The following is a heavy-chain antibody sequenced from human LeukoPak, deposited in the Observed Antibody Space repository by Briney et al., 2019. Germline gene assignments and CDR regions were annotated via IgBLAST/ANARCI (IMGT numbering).Heavy chain of an antibody. Sequence: SETLSLTCAVSGYSISSGYYWGWIRQPPGKGLEWIGSIYHSGSTYYNPSLKSRVTISVDTSINQFSLKLSSVTAADTAVYSCAKQQPGDAFDIWGQGTMVTVSS. CDR1: GYSISSGYY. CDR2: IYHSGST. J-gene: IGHJ3*02. CDR3: AKQQPGDAFDI. D-gene: IGHD6-13*01. V-gene: IGHV4-38-2*01.